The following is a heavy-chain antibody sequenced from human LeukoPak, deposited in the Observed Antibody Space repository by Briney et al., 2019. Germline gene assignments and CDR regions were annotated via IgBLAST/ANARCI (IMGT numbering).Heavy chain of an antibody. CDR1: GDSISSTSYY. V-gene: IGHV4-61*02. D-gene: IGHD5-12*01. CDR2: IYTSGSS. J-gene: IGHJ5*02. Sequence: PSQTLSLTCTVSGDSISSTSYYWSWIRQPAGKGLEWIGRIYTSGSSDYNPSLKSRVTRSVDTSKNHFSLKLSSVTAADTAVYYCARGYSGYGTRFDPWGQGTLVTVSS. CDR3: ARGYSGYGTRFDP.